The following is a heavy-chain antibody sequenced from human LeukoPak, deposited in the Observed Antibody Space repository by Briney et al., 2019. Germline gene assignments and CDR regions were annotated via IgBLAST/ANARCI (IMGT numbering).Heavy chain of an antibody. D-gene: IGHD4-17*01. CDR3: AKPTGVNTVTAPFEY. CDR2: ISPTGTTT. V-gene: IGHV3-11*01. CDR1: GFTFSDYY. J-gene: IGHJ4*02. Sequence: GGSLRLSCTGSGFTFSDYYMTWFRQAPGKGLEWISYISPTGTTTYYADSVMGRFTISRDNSKNTLYLQMNSLRAEDTAVYYCAKPTGVNTVTAPFEYWGQGTLGTVSS.